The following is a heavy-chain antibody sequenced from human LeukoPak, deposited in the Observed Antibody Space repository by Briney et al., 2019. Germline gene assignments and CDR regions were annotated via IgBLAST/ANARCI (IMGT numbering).Heavy chain of an antibody. CDR1: GGSISSYY. J-gene: IGHJ5*02. V-gene: IGHV4-59*01. CDR2: IYGSGST. CDR3: AREGTRGTHLNWFDP. Sequence: SETLSLTCTVSGGSISSYYWSWIRQPPGKGLEWIGHIYGSGSTNYNPSLKSRVTLSVDTSKNQFSLKLSSVTAADTAVYYCAREGTRGTHLNWFDPWGQGTLVTVSS. D-gene: IGHD2-2*01.